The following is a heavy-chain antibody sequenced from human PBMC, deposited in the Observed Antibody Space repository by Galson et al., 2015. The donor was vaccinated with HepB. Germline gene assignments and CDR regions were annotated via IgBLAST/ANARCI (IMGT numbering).Heavy chain of an antibody. Sequence: SLRLSCAGSGITFSSYAMSWVRQAPGKGLEWVSGISGSGGRTYYADSVKGRFTISRDNSKNTLYLQMNSLRAEDTAVYYCAKSSRSGVWYFDLWGRGTLVTVSS. V-gene: IGHV3-23*01. J-gene: IGHJ2*01. CDR1: GITFSSYA. D-gene: IGHD3-3*01. CDR2: ISGSGGRT. CDR3: AKSSRSGVWYFDL.